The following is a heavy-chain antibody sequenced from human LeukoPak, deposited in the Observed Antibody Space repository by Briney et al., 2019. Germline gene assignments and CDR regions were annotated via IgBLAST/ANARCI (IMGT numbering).Heavy chain of an antibody. Sequence: SETLSLTCTVSGGPFSAYYWNWIRQPPGKGLEWIGQIYQSGSTSYNPSLKSRVTMSLDKSKNQFSLNLNSVTAADTAVYYCARHGSYCQYYWGQGTLVTVSS. CDR3: ARHGSYCQYY. V-gene: IGHV4-59*08. CDR1: GGPFSAYY. CDR2: IYQSGST. J-gene: IGHJ4*02. D-gene: IGHD2-21*02.